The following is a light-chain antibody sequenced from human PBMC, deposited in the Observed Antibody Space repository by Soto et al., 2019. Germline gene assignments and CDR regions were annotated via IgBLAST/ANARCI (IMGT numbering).Light chain of an antibody. CDR2: GTS. CDR3: QQYGSSPRT. CDR1: QSVSNK. J-gene: IGKJ1*01. Sequence: DIVVTQSPASLSLSPGERAPLSCRASQSVSNKLAWYQRKPGQAPRLLIYGTSRRATGVPDRFSASGSGTDFTLNISRLEPEDFAVYYCQQYGSSPRTFGQGTKVDIK. V-gene: IGKV3-20*01.